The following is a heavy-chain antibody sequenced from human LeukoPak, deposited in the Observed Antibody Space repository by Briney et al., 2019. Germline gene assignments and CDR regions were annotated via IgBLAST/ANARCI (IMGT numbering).Heavy chain of an antibody. CDR2: ISSSGSTI. D-gene: IGHD3-10*01. CDR3: ARDYGSGSYYAFDI. J-gene: IGHJ3*02. CDR1: GFTFSSND. V-gene: IGHV3-48*03. Sequence: GGSLRLSCAASGFTFSSNDMNWVRQAPGEGLEWVSYISSSGSTIYYADSVKGRFTISRDNAKNSLYLQMNSLRAEDTALYYCARDYGSGSYYAFDIWGQGTMVTVSS.